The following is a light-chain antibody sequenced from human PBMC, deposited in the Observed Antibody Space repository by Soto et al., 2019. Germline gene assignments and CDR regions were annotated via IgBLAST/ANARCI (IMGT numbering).Light chain of an antibody. CDR2: DTS. Sequence: EIVLTQSPGTLSLSPGERATLSCRASQSVSSNLAWYQQKPGQAPRLLLYDTSTRATGIPARFSGSGSGTEFTLTISSLQSADSAVYYCQQYSNWPPFTFGQGTRLEI. V-gene: IGKV3-15*01. CDR3: QQYSNWPPFT. CDR1: QSVSSN. J-gene: IGKJ5*01.